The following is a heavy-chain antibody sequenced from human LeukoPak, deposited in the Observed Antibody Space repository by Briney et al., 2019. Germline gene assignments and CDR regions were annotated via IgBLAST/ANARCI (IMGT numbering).Heavy chain of an antibody. CDR3: ARDLAYSRLDY. V-gene: IGHV3-7*01. CDR2: VNPDGNKK. Sequence: GGSLRLSCAVSGLTFSSSWMDWVRQAPGKGLEWVASVNPDGNKKYSADSVKGRFTISRDNAENSLYLQMNSLRVEDTAFYYCARDLAYSRLDYWGQGMLVTVSS. J-gene: IGHJ4*02. D-gene: IGHD5-18*01. CDR1: GLTFSSSW.